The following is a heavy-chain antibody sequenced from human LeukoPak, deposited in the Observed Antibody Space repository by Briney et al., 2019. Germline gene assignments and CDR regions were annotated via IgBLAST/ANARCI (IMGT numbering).Heavy chain of an antibody. Sequence: SQTLSLTCTVSGGSISTYYWSWIRQPAGKGLERIGRIHISGNTDYNPSLRSRVTMSVHTSKNQFSLKLTSATASVTDGHYCGSEFLWTAHLFVLIDCWLQATMVSVSS. CDR3: GSEFLWTAHLFVLIDC. CDR1: GGSISTYY. J-gene: IGHJ4*02. D-gene: IGHD3/OR15-3a*01. CDR2: IHISGNT. V-gene: IGHV4-4*07.